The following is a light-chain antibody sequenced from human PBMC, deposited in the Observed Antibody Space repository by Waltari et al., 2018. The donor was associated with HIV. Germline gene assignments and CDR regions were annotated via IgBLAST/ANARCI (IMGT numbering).Light chain of an antibody. Sequence: EIVLPQSPATLSLSPGERATLSCTASQSVSSYLAWYQQKPGQASVLRSFDASNSATGIPARFSGSRSGTDFTLTSSSLEREDSAVYGCQQRINWPRTFGQGTKVEIK. CDR2: DAS. CDR3: QQRINWPRT. V-gene: IGKV3-11*01. CDR1: QSVSSY. J-gene: IGKJ1*01.